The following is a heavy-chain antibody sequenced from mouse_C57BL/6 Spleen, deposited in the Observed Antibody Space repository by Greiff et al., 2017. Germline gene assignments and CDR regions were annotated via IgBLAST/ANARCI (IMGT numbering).Heavy chain of an antibody. CDR2: IWSGGST. CDR3: AREEIYGYDGFAY. CDR1: GFSLTSYG. D-gene: IGHD2-2*01. J-gene: IGHJ3*01. Sequence: QVQLKQSGPGLVQPSQSLSITCTVSGFSLTSYGVHWVRQSPGKGLEWLGVIWSGGSTDYNAAFISRLSISKDNSKSQVFFKMNSLQADDTAIYYCAREEIYGYDGFAYWGQGTLVTVSA. V-gene: IGHV2-2*01.